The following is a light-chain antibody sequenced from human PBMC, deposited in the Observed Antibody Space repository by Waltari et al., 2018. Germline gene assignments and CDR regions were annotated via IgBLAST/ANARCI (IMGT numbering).Light chain of an antibody. Sequence: YQPHPGKTPKLMIYDVSKRPAGVSNRFSGSKSGNTASLTISGLQAEDEADYYCSSYTSSSTFGVFGGGTKLTVL. CDR3: SSYTSSSTFGV. CDR2: DVS. J-gene: IGLJ3*02. V-gene: IGLV2-14*04.